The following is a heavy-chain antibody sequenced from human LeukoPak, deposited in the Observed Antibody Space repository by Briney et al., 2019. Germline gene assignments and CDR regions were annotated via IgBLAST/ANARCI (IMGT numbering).Heavy chain of an antibody. CDR2: IRYDGSNK. J-gene: IGHJ4*02. V-gene: IGHV3-30*02. CDR3: AKDYKMGIMHILTGYPIDY. D-gene: IGHD3-9*01. Sequence: GGSLRLSCAASGFTFSSYGMHWVRQAPGKGLEWVAFIRYDGSNKYYADSVKGRFTISRDNSKNTLYLQMNSLRAEDTAVYYCAKDYKMGIMHILTGYPIDYWGQGTLVTVSS. CDR1: GFTFSSYG.